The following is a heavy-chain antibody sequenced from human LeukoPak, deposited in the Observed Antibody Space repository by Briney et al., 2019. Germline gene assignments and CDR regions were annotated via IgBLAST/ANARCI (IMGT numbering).Heavy chain of an antibody. D-gene: IGHD3-10*01. V-gene: IGHV4-38-2*02. J-gene: IGHJ6*03. CDR3: ARERAMVRGVIIKDYYYYMDV. CDR2: IYYSGST. Sequence: SETLSLTCTVSGYSISSGYYWGWIRQPPGKGLEWIGSIYYSGSTYYNPSLKSRVTISLDTSKNQFSLKLNSVTAADTAVYYCARERAMVRGVIIKDYYYYMDVWGKGTTVTISS. CDR1: GYSISSGYY.